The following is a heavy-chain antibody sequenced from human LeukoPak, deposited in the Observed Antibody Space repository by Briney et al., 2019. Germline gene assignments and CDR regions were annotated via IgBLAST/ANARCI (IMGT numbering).Heavy chain of an antibody. CDR2: IYSSGNT. CDR1: GXSXTXXY. J-gene: IGHJ4*02. D-gene: IGHD1-26*01. CDR3: ASYSGSYAYYGY. V-gene: IGHV4-4*07. Sequence: KPSETLSLTCTVSGXSXTXXYXXWXXXPXGXGLEWIGRIYSSGNTNYNPSLKSRVTMSVDTSKNQFSLKLTSVTAADTAVYYCASYSGSYAYYGYWGQGTLVTVSS.